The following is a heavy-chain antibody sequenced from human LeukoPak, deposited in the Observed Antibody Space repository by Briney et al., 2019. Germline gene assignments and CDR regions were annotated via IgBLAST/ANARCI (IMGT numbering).Heavy chain of an antibody. CDR2: ISAYNGNT. V-gene: IGHV1-18*01. D-gene: IGHD3-22*01. J-gene: IGHJ6*02. CDR1: GYTFTSYG. Sequence: GASVKVSCTASGYTFTSYGISWVRQAPGQGLEWMGRISAYNGNTNYAQKLQGRVTMTTDTSTSTAYMELRSLRSDDTAVYYCARDGPYTYSSGYYSPCGMDVWGQGTTVTVSS. CDR3: ARDGPYTYSSGYYSPCGMDV.